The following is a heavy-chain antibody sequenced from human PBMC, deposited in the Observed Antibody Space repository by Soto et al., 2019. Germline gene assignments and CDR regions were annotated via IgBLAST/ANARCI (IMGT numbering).Heavy chain of an antibody. Sequence: SETLSLTCTVSGGSISSYYWRWFRQPPGKGLEWIGYIYYSRSTNYNPSLKSRVTISVDTSKNQFSLKLSSGTAADTAVYYRARDYYGSGSPPLGYWGQGTLVTV. J-gene: IGHJ4*02. V-gene: IGHV4-59*01. CDR1: GGSISSYY. D-gene: IGHD3-10*01. CDR3: ARDYYGSGSPPLGY. CDR2: IYYSRST.